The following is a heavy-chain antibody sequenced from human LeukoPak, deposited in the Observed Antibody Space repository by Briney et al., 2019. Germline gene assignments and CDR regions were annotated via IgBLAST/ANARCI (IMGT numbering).Heavy chain of an antibody. CDR2: TRSISSSL. CDR1: RFTFNSYR. CDR3: ARASGDIVETATMGSY. Sequence: GGSVTLSCAASRFTFNSYRRDWLRQAQGKELQGVSSTRSISSSLDYEDQVKGRFTSSRDNAKDSLDLQMNSRRAEDTAVYYCARASGDIVETATMGSYWGQGTLVTVSS. J-gene: IGHJ4*02. D-gene: IGHD5-18*01. V-gene: IGHV3-21*01.